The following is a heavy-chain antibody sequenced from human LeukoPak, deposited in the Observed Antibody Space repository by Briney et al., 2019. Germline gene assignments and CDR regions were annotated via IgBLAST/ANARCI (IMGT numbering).Heavy chain of an antibody. Sequence: ASVKVSCKASGYTLTSYYLHWVRQAPGQGLEWMGWINPNSGGTNYAQKFQGRVTMTRDTSISTAYMELSRLTSDDTAVYYCARDAIVRDYSNSDYWGQGTLVTVSS. J-gene: IGHJ4*02. V-gene: IGHV1-2*02. CDR3: ARDAIVRDYSNSDY. D-gene: IGHD4-11*01. CDR2: INPNSGGT. CDR1: GYTLTSYY.